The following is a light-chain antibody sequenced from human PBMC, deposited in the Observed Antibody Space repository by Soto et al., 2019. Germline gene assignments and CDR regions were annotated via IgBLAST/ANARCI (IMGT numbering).Light chain of an antibody. V-gene: IGLV2-23*01. J-gene: IGLJ2*01. CDR2: EGS. CDR1: SSDVGSYNL. Sequence: QSPLTQPASVSGTPGQSITISCTGTSSDVGSYNLVSWYQQHPGKAPKLMIYEGSKRPSGVFNRFSGSKSGNTASLTISGLQAEDEADYYCCSYAGSSTYVVFGGGTKVTV. CDR3: CSYAGSSTYVV.